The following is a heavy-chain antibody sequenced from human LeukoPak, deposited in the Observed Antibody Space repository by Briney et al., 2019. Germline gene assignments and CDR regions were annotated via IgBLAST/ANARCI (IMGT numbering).Heavy chain of an antibody. CDR2: IYDNRIS. CDR1: GDSISNYY. CDR3: ARRPMGRFDP. V-gene: IGHV4-59*01. J-gene: IGHJ5*02. Sequence: SETLSLTCTVSGDSISNYYWSWIRQPPGKGLEWIGYIYDNRISNYNPSLKSRVTISLDTSENQFSLKLTSVTAADTAVYYCARRPMGRFDPWGQGTLVTVSS. D-gene: IGHD3-10*01.